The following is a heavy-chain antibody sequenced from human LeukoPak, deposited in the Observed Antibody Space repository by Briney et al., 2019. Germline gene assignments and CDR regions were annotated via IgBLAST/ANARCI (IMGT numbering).Heavy chain of an antibody. D-gene: IGHD3-3*01. CDR3: TRGLNPYFWSGYYYYYYMDV. V-gene: IGHV3-73*01. CDR1: GFTFSSSA. Sequence: GGSLRLSCAASGFTFSSSAMHWVRQASGKGLEWVGRIRRKANSYATAYAASVKGRFTISRGDSKNTAYLQMNSLKTEDTAVYYCTRGLNPYFWSGYYYYYYMDVWGKGTTVTVSS. J-gene: IGHJ6*03. CDR2: IRRKANSYAT.